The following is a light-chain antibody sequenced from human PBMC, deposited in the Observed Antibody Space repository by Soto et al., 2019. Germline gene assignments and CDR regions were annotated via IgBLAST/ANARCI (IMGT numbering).Light chain of an antibody. CDR2: GNS. CDR1: SSNIGAGYD. CDR3: QSYDSSLSGWV. Sequence: QSVLTQPPSVSGAPGQRVTISCTASSSNIGAGYDVHWYQQLPGTVPKLLIYGNSNRPSGVPDRFSGSKSGTSASLAITGLKAEDEADYYCQSYDSSLSGWVFGGGTKLTVL. J-gene: IGLJ3*02. V-gene: IGLV1-40*01.